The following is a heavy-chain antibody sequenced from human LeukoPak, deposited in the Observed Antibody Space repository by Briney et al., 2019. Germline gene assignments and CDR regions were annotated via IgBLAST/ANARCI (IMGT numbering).Heavy chain of an antibody. CDR2: ISSSSSYI. Sequence: GGSLRLSCAASGFTFDDYGMSWVRQAPGKGLEWVSSISSSSSYIYYADSVKGRFTISRDDAKNSLYLQMNSLRVEDTAVYYCARGYNSAWSYAFDIWGQGTMVTVSS. CDR3: ARGYNSAWSYAFDI. J-gene: IGHJ3*02. V-gene: IGHV3-21*04. D-gene: IGHD6-19*01. CDR1: GFTFDDYG.